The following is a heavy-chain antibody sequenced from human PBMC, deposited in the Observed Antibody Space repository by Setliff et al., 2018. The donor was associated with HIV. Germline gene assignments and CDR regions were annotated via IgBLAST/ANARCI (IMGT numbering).Heavy chain of an antibody. CDR3: ASIELAAMVPVDY. D-gene: IGHD5-18*01. CDR2: TTGSGDTI. V-gene: IGHV3-48*03. J-gene: IGHJ4*02. Sequence: GGSLRLSCAASGFTFSNYEMSWVRQAPGKGPEWVSYTTGSGDTIYYADSVKGRFTIPRDNAKNSLLLQMNSLRAEDTAVYYCASIELAAMVPVDYWGQGTLVTVSS. CDR1: GFTFSNYE.